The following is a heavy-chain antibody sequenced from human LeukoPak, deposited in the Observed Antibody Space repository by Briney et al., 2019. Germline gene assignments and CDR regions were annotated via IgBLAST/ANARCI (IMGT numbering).Heavy chain of an antibody. Sequence: SETLSLTCAVYGGSFSGYYWSWIRQPPGKGLEWIGEINHSGSTNYNPSLKSRVTISVDTSKNQFSLKLSSVTAADTAVYYCARLSAAGYYFDYWGQGTLVTVSS. CDR3: ARLSAAGYYFDY. V-gene: IGHV4-34*01. D-gene: IGHD6-13*01. CDR2: INHSGST. J-gene: IGHJ4*02. CDR1: GGSFSGYY.